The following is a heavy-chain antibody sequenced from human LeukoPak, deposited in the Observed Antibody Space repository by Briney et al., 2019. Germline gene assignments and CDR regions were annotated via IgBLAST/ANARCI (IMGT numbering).Heavy chain of an antibody. J-gene: IGHJ4*02. Sequence: GGSLRLSCAASGFTFSGSAMHWVRQASGKGLEWVGRIRSKANSYATAYAASVKGRFTISRDDSKNTAYLQMNSLKTEDTAVYYCTRQSPPMASPHFDYWGQGTLVTVSS. V-gene: IGHV3-73*01. CDR1: GFTFSGSA. CDR3: TRQSPPMASPHFDY. D-gene: IGHD5-24*01. CDR2: IRSKANSYAT.